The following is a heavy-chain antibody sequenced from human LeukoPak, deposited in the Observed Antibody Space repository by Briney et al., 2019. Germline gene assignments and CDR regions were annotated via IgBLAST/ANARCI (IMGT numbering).Heavy chain of an antibody. CDR2: INHSGST. Sequence: PSETLSLTCAVYGGSFSGYYWSWIRQPPGKGLEWIGEINHSGSTNYNPSLKSRVTISVDTSKNQFSLKLSSVTAADTAVYYCARGGRRWLVLGWFDPWGQGTLVTVSS. CDR1: GGSFSGYY. D-gene: IGHD6-19*01. CDR3: ARGGRRWLVLGWFDP. J-gene: IGHJ5*02. V-gene: IGHV4-34*01.